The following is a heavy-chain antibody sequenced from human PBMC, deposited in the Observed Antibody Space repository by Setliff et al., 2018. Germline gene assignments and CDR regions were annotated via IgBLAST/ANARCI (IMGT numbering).Heavy chain of an antibody. J-gene: IGHJ5*02. Sequence: GGSLRLSCVASGFTFTSYVMTWVRQAPGKGLEWVSAMSGSGGSINYADSVKGRFTISRDNSKNTLYLQMDSLRDDDTAVYYCAKPTQGQLALGAWGQGTLVTVSS. CDR2: MSGSGGSI. CDR3: AKPTQGQLALGA. V-gene: IGHV3-23*01. D-gene: IGHD1-1*01. CDR1: GFTFTSYV.